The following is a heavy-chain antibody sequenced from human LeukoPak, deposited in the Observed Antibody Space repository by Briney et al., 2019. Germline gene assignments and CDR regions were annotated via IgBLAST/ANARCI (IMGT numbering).Heavy chain of an antibody. CDR2: IYYSGST. J-gene: IGHJ4*02. CDR3: ASLRERSYYARGFDY. D-gene: IGHD3-3*01. Sequence: PSETLSLTCSVSGGSISSSSYYWGWIRQPPGKGLEWIGSIYYSGSTYYNLSFKSRVTISVDTSKIHFSLKLRSVTAADKAVYYCASLRERSYYARGFDYWGQGTLVTVSS. V-gene: IGHV4-39*02. CDR1: GGSISSSSYY.